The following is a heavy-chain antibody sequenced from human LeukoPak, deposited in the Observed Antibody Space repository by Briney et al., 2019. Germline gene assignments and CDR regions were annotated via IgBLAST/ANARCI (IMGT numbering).Heavy chain of an antibody. J-gene: IGHJ3*02. CDR3: ARGRRVRGGIVVVPAAKSNDAFDI. D-gene: IGHD2-2*01. CDR2: INHSGST. CDR1: GGSFSGYY. V-gene: IGHV4-34*01. Sequence: SETLSLTCAVYGGSFSGYYWSWIRQPPGKGLEWIGEINHSGSTNYNPSHKSRVTISVDTSKNQFSLKLSSVTAADTAVYYCARGRRVRGGIVVVPAAKSNDAFDIWGQGTMVTVSS.